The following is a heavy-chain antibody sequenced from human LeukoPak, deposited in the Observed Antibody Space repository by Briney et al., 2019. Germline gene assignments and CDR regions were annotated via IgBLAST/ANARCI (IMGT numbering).Heavy chain of an antibody. CDR2: ISSNISTI. D-gene: IGHD2-2*01. CDR3: ARTHGVQLYPLDYYYYMDV. J-gene: IGHJ6*03. Sequence: GGSLRLSCVASGFTFRSYTMNWVRQAPGKGLEWVSYISSNISTIYYADSVQGRFTISRDNAKNSLYLQMNSLRAEDTAVYYCARTHGVQLYPLDYYYYMDVWGKGTTVTVSS. V-gene: IGHV3-48*01. CDR1: GFTFRSYT.